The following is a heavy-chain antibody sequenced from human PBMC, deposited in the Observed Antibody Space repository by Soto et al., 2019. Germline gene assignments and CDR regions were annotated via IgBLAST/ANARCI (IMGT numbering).Heavy chain of an antibody. J-gene: IGHJ4*02. CDR1: GFTFSSYA. D-gene: IGHD3-22*01. V-gene: IGHV3-23*01. CDR3: AKDYGSVVVIYTPFDY. CDR2: ISGSGGST. Sequence: PGGSLRLSCAASGFTFSSYAMSWVRQAPGKGLEWVSAISGSGGSTYYADSVKGRFTISRDNSKNTLYLQMNSLRAEDTAVYYCAKDYGSVVVIYTPFDYWGQGTLVTVSS.